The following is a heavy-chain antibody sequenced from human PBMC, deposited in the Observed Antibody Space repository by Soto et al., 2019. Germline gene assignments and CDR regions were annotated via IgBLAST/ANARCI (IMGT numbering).Heavy chain of an antibody. CDR3: ARVVPGAEAWFGP. J-gene: IGHJ5*02. Sequence: ASVKVSCKASGYTFSNYGITWVRQAPGQPLEWLGWISLYSDGTNYAQKFQGRVSMTTDTSTTTAYMELRSLRSGDTAVYYCARVVPGAEAWFGPWGQGTLVTVSS. D-gene: IGHD2-2*01. CDR1: GYTFSNYG. CDR2: ISLYSDGT. V-gene: IGHV1-18*01.